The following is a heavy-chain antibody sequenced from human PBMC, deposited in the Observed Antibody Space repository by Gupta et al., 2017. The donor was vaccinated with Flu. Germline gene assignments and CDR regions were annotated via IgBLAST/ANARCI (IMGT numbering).Heavy chain of an antibody. J-gene: IGHJ4*02. D-gene: IGHD3-10*01. CDR1: GYTFTGYY. Sequence: QVQLVQSGAEVTKPGASVKVSCKASGYTFTGYYMHLLRQAPGQGLEWMGWINPNSGGTNYAQKFQGWVTMTRDTSISTAYMELSRLRSDDTAVYYCARGPRGTMVRGPLFDYWGQGTLVTVSS. CDR3: ARGPRGTMVRGPLFDY. CDR2: INPNSGGT. V-gene: IGHV1-2*04.